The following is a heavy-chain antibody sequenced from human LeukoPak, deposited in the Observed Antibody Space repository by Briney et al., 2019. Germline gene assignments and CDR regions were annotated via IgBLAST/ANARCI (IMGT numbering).Heavy chain of an antibody. Sequence: GGSLRLSCAASGFTFSNAWMSWVRQTPAKGLEWVSVISGGGDITYYADSVKGRFTISRDNSENTVYLQMNSLRAEDTAVYYCAKEQVVSPPWVSYFDYWAQGTLVTVSS. J-gene: IGHJ4*02. CDR3: AKEQVVSPPWVSYFDY. CDR1: GFTFSNAW. V-gene: IGHV3-23*01. D-gene: IGHD1-26*01. CDR2: ISGGGDIT.